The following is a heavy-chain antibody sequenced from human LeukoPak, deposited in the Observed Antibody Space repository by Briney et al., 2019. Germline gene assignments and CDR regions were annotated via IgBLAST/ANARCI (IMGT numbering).Heavy chain of an antibody. CDR1: GGSISSGGYY. V-gene: IGHV4-30-2*01. Sequence: PSETLSLTCTVSGGSISSGGYYWSWIRQPPGKGLEWIGYIYHSGSTYYNPSLKSRVTISVDTSKNQFSLKLSSVTAADTAVYYCARAYSSSWFDYWGQGTLVTVSS. CDR3: ARAYSSSWFDY. J-gene: IGHJ4*02. D-gene: IGHD6-13*01. CDR2: IYHSGST.